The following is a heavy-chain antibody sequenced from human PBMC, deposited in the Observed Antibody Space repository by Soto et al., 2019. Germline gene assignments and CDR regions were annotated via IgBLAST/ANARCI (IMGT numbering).Heavy chain of an antibody. CDR2: IIPIFGTA. V-gene: IGHV1-69*13. Sequence: SVKVSCKASGGTFSSYAISWVRQAPGQGLEWMGGIIPIFGTANYAQKFQGRVTITADESTSTAYMELSSLRSEDTAVYYCARATYYYGSGSYGGSPQFDYWGQGTLVTVSS. D-gene: IGHD3-10*01. CDR3: ARATYYYGSGSYGGSPQFDY. J-gene: IGHJ4*02. CDR1: GGTFSSYA.